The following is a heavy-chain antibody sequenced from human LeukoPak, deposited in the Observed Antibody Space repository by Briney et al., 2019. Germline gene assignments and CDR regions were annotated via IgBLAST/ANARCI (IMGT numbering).Heavy chain of an antibody. CDR3: ARGPTRANSSDY. CDR2: IKQDGSEK. Sequence: PAGGSLRLSCVAPGFTFGKYWMSWVRQAPGKGLEWVAKIKQDGSEKYYVESVKGRFTLSRDNAKNSLYLQMNSLRAEDTAVYYCARGPTRANSSDYWGQGTLVTVSS. D-gene: IGHD2/OR15-2a*01. V-gene: IGHV3-7*01. CDR1: GFTFGKYW. J-gene: IGHJ4*02.